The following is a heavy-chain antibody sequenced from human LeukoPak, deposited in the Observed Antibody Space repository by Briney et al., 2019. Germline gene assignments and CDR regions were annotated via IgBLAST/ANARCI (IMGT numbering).Heavy chain of an antibody. CDR2: LSSSGGTI. CDR3: ARQTERDAYNRY. Sequence: GGSLRLSCAASGFTFGSYEMHWVRQAPGKGLEWVSYLSSSGGTIYYADSVKGRFTISRDNAKNSLYLQMSSLRADDTAVYYCARQTERDAYNRYWGQGTLVTVSS. V-gene: IGHV3-48*03. D-gene: IGHD5-24*01. CDR1: GFTFGSYE. J-gene: IGHJ4*02.